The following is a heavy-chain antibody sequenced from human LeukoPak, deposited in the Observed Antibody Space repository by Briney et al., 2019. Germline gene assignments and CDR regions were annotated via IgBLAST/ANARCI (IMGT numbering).Heavy chain of an antibody. Sequence: GASVKVACRTSVYTFSEYYMHWVRQAPGQGLEWMGYIIPNSGVTTYAQKFQGRVTMTRDTSISEAYLDLSGLRSDDTAVYFCSTEDKYCSSSTCGDSWGQGTLVTVSS. V-gene: IGHV1-2*02. CDR2: IIPNSGVT. D-gene: IGHD2-2*01. CDR3: STEDKYCSSSTCGDS. CDR1: VYTFSEYY. J-gene: IGHJ4*02.